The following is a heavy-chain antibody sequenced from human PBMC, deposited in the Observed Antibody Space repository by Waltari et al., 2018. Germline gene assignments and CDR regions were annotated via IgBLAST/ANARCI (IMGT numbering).Heavy chain of an antibody. V-gene: IGHV3-48*03. D-gene: IGHD3-10*01. CDR1: GFTFSNYE. J-gene: IGHJ2*01. CDR2: IRSSGSTI. CDR3: ARVTGIQGVWYFDL. Sequence: EVQLVESGGGLVRPGGSLRLSCAASGFTFSNYEMNWVRQAPGKGLEWVSYIRSSGSTIYYADSVKGRFTISRDNAKNSLYLQMNSLRAEDTAVYYCARVTGIQGVWYFDLWGRGTLVTVSS.